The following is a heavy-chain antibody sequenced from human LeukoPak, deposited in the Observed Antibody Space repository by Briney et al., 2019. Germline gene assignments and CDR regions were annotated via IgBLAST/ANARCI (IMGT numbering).Heavy chain of an antibody. CDR2: ISYDGSNK. D-gene: IGHD1-14*01. CDR1: GFAFSNYA. J-gene: IGHJ4*02. Sequence: GRSLRLSCAASGFAFSNYAMHWVRRAPGKGLEWVAVISYDGSNKYYADSVKGRFTISRDNSKNTLYLQMNSLRAEDTAVYYCATGFRYVGYWGQGTLVTVSS. CDR3: ATGFRYVGY. V-gene: IGHV3-30*04.